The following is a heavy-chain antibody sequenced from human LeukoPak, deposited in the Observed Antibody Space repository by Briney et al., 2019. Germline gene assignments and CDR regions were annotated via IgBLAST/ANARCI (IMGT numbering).Heavy chain of an antibody. Sequence: PGGSLRLSCATSGFTFSSFTMNWVRQAPGKGLEWVSTISDGSRDTHYAGSVKGRFTISRDDSQNIVYLQMDSLRAEDTALYYCTTRLRNHFDYCGQGTQVTVSS. V-gene: IGHV3-23*01. D-gene: IGHD4-17*01. CDR1: GFTFSSFT. CDR3: TTRLRNHFDY. CDR2: ISDGSRDT. J-gene: IGHJ4*02.